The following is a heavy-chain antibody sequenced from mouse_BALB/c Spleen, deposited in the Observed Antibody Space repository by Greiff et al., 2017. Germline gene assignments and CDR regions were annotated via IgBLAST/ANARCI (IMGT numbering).Heavy chain of an antibody. D-gene: IGHD1-1*01. V-gene: IGHV14-3*02. Sequence: VQLQQSGAELVKPGASVKLSCTASGFNIKDTYMHWVKQRPEQGLEWIGRIDPANGNTKYDPKFQGKATITADTSSNTAYLQLSSLTSEDTAVYYCARGPYYYGSRYFDVWGAGTTVTVSS. CDR2: IDPANGNT. CDR1: GFNIKDTY. CDR3: ARGPYYYGSRYFDV. J-gene: IGHJ1*01.